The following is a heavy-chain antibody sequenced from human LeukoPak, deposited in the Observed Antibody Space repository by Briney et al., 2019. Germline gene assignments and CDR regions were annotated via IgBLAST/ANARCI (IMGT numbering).Heavy chain of an antibody. CDR3: ARSLTAAAGDY. CDR1: GYRFTSYW. V-gene: IGHV5-51*01. D-gene: IGHD6-25*01. CDR2: IYPADSDI. Sequence: GESLKISCKGSGYRFTSYWIGWVRQIPGKGLEWMAIIYPADSDIRYSPSFQGQVTISADKSISTAYLQWSSLKASDTAMYYCARSLTAAAGDYWGQGTLVTVSS. J-gene: IGHJ4*02.